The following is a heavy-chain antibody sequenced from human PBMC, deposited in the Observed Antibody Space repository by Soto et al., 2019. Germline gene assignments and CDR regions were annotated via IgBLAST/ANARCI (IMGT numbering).Heavy chain of an antibody. CDR2: IQYRGST. Sequence: SGTLSLTCIVSHGPISTYHWSWIRQPPGKGLEWIGHIQYRGSTNSNPSLKSRLNMSVDMSNNRFSLRLSSVTAADTAVYFCERESAQYGSTGYVDAWGQGRLVTVSS. CDR1: HGPISTYH. V-gene: IGHV4-59*01. D-gene: IGHD3-22*01. J-gene: IGHJ5*02. CDR3: ERESAQYGSTGYVDA.